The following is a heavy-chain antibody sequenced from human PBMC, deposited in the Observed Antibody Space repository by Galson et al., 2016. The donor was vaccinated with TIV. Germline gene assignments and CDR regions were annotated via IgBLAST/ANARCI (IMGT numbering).Heavy chain of an antibody. V-gene: IGHV4-61*08. CDR3: ATYYVGMGGEGY. J-gene: IGHJ4*02. Sequence: LTCTVSGASVRSDGYHWSWIRQPPGKGLEWIGNADGGNPNYNPSLRSRITISTDTSQNQFSLRLASVTAADTAVYFCATYYVGMGGEGYWGQGTLVTVSS. CDR1: GASVRSDGYH. D-gene: IGHD3-10*02. CDR2: ADGGNP.